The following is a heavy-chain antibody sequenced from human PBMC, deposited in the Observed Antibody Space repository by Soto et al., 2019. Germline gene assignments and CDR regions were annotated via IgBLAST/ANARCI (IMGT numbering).Heavy chain of an antibody. CDR2: ISYDVSNK. D-gene: IGHD1-1*01. CDR1: GFTFSSYA. Sequence: XESLSLSCAASGFTFSSYAMHWVRQAPGKGLEWVAVISYDVSNKYYADSVKGRFTISRDNSKNTLYLQMNSLRAEDTAVYYCASEQLAVLRGVLDYWGQGTLVTVSS. J-gene: IGHJ4*02. CDR3: ASEQLAVLRGVLDY. V-gene: IGHV3-30-3*01.